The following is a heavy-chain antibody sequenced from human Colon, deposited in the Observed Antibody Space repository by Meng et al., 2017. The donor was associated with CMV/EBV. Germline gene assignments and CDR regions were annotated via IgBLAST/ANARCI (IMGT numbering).Heavy chain of an antibody. D-gene: IGHD1-26*01. Sequence: GESLKISCAASGFTFSGSAMHWVRQASGKGLEWVGRIRSKANSYATAYAASVKGRFTISRDDSKNTAYLQMNSLKTEDTAVYYCTRLVGAFDIWGQGTMVTVS. CDR3: TRLVGAFDI. V-gene: IGHV3-73*01. CDR2: IRSKANSYAT. J-gene: IGHJ3*02. CDR1: GFTFSGSA.